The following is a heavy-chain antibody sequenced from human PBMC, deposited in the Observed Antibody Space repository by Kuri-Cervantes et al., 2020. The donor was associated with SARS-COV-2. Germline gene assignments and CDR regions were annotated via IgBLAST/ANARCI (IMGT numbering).Heavy chain of an antibody. CDR3: ARPMNLVTAYEAFNI. CDR2: IYYSGST. Sequence: GSLRLSCTVSGGSISSGSYYWSWIRQPPGKGLEWIGYIYYSGSTNYNPSLKSRVTISVDTSKNQFSLKLSSVTAADTAVYYCARPMNLVTAYEAFNIWGQGTMVTVSS. CDR1: GGSISSGSYY. D-gene: IGHD2-21*02. J-gene: IGHJ3*02. V-gene: IGHV4-61*01.